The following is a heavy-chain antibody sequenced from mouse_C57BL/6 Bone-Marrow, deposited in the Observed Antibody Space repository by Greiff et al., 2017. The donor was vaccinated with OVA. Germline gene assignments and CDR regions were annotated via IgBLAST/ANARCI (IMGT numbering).Heavy chain of an antibody. CDR3: ARIYDGYYYFDY. CDR2: INLGSGGI. CDR1: GYAFTNSL. Sequence: QFKLQKSGAELLRPGPSVKVSCKASGYAFTNSLMGGVKQRPGKGLDWIGVINLGSGGINYNEKFKGKATRTANKSSSTTYMQLSSLTSEDSAVYFCARIYDGYYYFDYWGQGTTLTVSS. D-gene: IGHD2-3*01. V-gene: IGHV1-54*01. J-gene: IGHJ2*01.